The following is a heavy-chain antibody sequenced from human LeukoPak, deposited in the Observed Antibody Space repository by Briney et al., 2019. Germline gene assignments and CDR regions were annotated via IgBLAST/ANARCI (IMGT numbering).Heavy chain of an antibody. D-gene: IGHD6-13*01. Sequence: GGSLRLSCAASGFTFSSYEMNWVRQAAGKGLEWVSYISSSGSTIYYADSVKGLYTISRDNAKNSLYLQMNSLRAEDTAVYYCARAGIAAAGTSNWFDPWGQGTLVTVSS. CDR2: ISSSGSTI. J-gene: IGHJ5*02. V-gene: IGHV3-48*03. CDR1: GFTFSSYE. CDR3: ARAGIAAAGTSNWFDP.